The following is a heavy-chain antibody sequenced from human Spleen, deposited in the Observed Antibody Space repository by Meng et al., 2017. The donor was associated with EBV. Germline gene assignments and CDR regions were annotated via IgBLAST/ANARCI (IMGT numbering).Heavy chain of an antibody. J-gene: IGHJ4*02. D-gene: IGHD3-10*01. Sequence: QPHESGAGLVKPAGTLSLTCAVSGGSISSGNWWAGVRQPPGKGLEWIGEIYHSGSTSYNPSLKSRVTISVDKSKNQFSLKLSSVTAADTAVYYCARFGSVEVFDYWGQGTLVTSPQ. CDR1: GGSISSGNW. V-gene: IGHV4-4*02. CDR2: IYHSGST. CDR3: ARFGSVEVFDY.